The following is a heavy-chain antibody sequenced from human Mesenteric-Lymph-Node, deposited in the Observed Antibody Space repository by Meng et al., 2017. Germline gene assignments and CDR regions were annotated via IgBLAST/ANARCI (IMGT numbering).Heavy chain of an antibody. Sequence: GESLKISCAASGFIFSSYAMSWVRQAPGKGLEWVSAISGSGGSTYYADSVKGRFTISRDNSKNTLYLQMNSLRAEDTAVYYCAKSSAAHCTNGVCYYYYYYYGMDVWGQGTTVTVSS. CDR1: GFIFSSYA. CDR2: ISGSGGST. J-gene: IGHJ6*02. V-gene: IGHV3-23*01. CDR3: AKSSAAHCTNGVCYYYYYYYGMDV. D-gene: IGHD2-8*01.